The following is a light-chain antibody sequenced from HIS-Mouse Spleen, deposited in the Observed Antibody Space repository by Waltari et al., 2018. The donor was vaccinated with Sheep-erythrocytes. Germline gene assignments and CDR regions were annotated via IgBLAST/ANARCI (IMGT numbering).Light chain of an antibody. CDR3: CSYAGSYNHV. CDR2: DVS. Sequence: QSALTQPRSVSGSPGQSVPISCTGTSSDGGCSPYFPWSQKHPGKAPKLMIYDVSKRPYGVPDRFSGSKSGNTASLTISGLQAEDEADYYCCSYAGSYNHVFATGTKVTVL. CDR1: SSDGGCSPY. V-gene: IGLV2-11*01. J-gene: IGLJ1*01.